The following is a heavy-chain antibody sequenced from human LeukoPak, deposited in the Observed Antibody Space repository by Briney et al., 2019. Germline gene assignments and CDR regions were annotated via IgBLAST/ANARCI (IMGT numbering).Heavy chain of an antibody. CDR1: GFTFSNAW. J-gene: IGHJ3*02. CDR3: ITTPFNDAFDI. V-gene: IGHV3-15*01. D-gene: IGHD2-15*01. Sequence: PGGSLRLSCEASGFTFSNAWMSWVRQAPGKGLEWVGRIKSKTDGGTTDYAAPVKGRFTISRDDSKNTLYLQMNSLKTEDTAVYYCITTPFNDAFDIWGQGTMVTVSS. CDR2: IKSKTDGGTT.